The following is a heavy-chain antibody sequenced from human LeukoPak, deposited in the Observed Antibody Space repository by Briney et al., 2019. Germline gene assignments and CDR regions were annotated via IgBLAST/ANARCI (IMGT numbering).Heavy chain of an antibody. J-gene: IGHJ4*02. CDR3: ARASIAAGGYYFDY. V-gene: IGHV3-53*01. CDR1: GFTVSSNY. D-gene: IGHD6-6*01. CDR2: LYSGGST. Sequence: AGSLRLSCAASGFTVSSNYMSWVRQAPGKGLEWVSVLYSGGSTYYADSVKGRFTISRDNSKNTLYLQMNSLRVDDTAVYYCARASIAAGGYYFDYWGQGTLVSVSS.